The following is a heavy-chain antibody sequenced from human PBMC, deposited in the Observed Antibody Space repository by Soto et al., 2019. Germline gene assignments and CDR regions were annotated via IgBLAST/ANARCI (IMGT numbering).Heavy chain of an antibody. J-gene: IGHJ5*02. Sequence: QVQLQESGPGLVKPSETLSLTCTVSGGSVSSGSYYWSWIRQPPVKGLEWIGYIYYSGSTNYNPSLKSRVTISVDTSKNQFSLKLSSVTAADTAVYYCARDLRRYSSSGGPPVVVNWFDPWGQGTLVTVSS. CDR3: ARDLRRYSSSGGPPVVVNWFDP. V-gene: IGHV4-61*01. CDR2: IYYSGST. CDR1: GGSVSSGSYY. D-gene: IGHD6-6*01.